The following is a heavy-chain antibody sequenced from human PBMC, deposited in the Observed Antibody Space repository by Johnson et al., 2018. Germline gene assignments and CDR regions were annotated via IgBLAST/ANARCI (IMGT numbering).Heavy chain of an antibody. Sequence: VQLQESGGGLVQPGGSLKLSCAASGFTFGGSAIHWVRQASGKGLEWVGRIRNKANNYATAYAASVEDRFTVSRDDSGNTAYLQMNTLKTEDTAVYYCARGPNDCRDSFDIWGQGTMVTVSS. CDR1: GFTFGGSA. D-gene: IGHD2-21*02. CDR3: ARGPNDCRDSFDI. CDR2: IRNKANNYAT. J-gene: IGHJ3*02. V-gene: IGHV3-73*02.